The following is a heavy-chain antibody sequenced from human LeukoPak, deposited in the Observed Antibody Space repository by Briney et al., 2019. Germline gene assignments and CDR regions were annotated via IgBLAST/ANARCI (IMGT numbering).Heavy chain of an antibody. CDR2: INHSGST. Sequence: SETLSLTCAVYGGSFSGYYWSWIRQPPGKGLEWIGEINHSGSTNYNPSLKSRVTISVDTSKNQFSLKLSSVTAADTAVYYCARGTPTPYDYVWGSYRGLWFDPWGQGTLVTVSS. J-gene: IGHJ5*02. CDR3: ARGTPTPYDYVWGSYRGLWFDP. CDR1: GGSFSGYY. V-gene: IGHV4-34*01. D-gene: IGHD3-16*02.